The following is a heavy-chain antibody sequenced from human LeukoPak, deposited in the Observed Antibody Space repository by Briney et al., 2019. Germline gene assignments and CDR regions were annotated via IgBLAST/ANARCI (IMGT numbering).Heavy chain of an antibody. J-gene: IGHJ6*04. CDR1: GFTFSSYA. D-gene: IGHD3-10*02. CDR2: FSGSGGST. V-gene: IGHV3-23*01. Sequence: GGSLRLSSAASGFTFSSYAMSWVRQAPGKGLEWVSGFSGSGGSTHYADSVKGRFTISRDNAKNSLYLQMNSLRAEDTAVYYCAELGITMIGGVWGKGTTVTISS. CDR3: AELGITMIGGV.